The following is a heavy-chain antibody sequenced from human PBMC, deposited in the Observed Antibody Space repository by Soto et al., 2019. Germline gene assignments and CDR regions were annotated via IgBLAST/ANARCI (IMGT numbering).Heavy chain of an antibody. CDR1: EGTSTSFA. D-gene: IGHD3-10*01. Sequence: RVSWGAAEGTSTSFAMGHIRQAPGKGLEWVSVISGSGGSTYYADSVKGRFTVSRDNSKNTLYLQMNSLRAEDTALYYCAKVTGLVDPFDIWGQGTMVTVSS. J-gene: IGHJ3*02. CDR3: AKVTGLVDPFDI. V-gene: IGHV3-23*01. CDR2: ISGSGGST.